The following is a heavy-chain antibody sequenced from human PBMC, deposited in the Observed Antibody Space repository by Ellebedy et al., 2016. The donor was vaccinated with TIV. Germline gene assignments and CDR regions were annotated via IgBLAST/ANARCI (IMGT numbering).Heavy chain of an antibody. V-gene: IGHV3-21*01. CDR1: GFTFSSYT. CDR3: ARTTTMTTFGPFDL. D-gene: IGHD3-16*01. Sequence: GESLKISCAGSGFTFSSYTMNWVRQAPGKGLEWVSSISSSSNYIWYADSVKGRLTISRDNANNSLYLQMSSLRVEDTAVYYCARTTTMTTFGPFDLWGQGTMVTVSS. J-gene: IGHJ3*01. CDR2: ISSSSNYI.